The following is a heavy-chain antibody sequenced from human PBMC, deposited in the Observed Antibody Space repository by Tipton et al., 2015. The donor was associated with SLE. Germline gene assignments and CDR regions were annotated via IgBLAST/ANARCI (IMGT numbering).Heavy chain of an antibody. Sequence: TLSLTCIVSGGFLSRNRFFWGWVRQSPGRGPEWIGSVYYSGKTFYNPSLKSRVSMSIDTSKKEFYLNLKSVSAADTAAYYCARQLTYFYESGRFTGPHYFETWGQGMLVTVSS. D-gene: IGHD3-9*01. J-gene: IGHJ4*02. CDR3: ARQLTYFYESGRFTGPHYFET. V-gene: IGHV4-39*07. CDR1: GGFLSRNRFF. CDR2: VYYSGKT.